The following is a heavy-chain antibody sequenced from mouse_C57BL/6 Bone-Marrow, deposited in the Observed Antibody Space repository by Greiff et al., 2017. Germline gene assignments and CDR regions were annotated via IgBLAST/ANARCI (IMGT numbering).Heavy chain of an antibody. D-gene: IGHD4-1*01. V-gene: IGHV1-55*01. CDR2: IYPTSGRT. J-gene: IGHJ2*01. CDR1: GYSFTSYW. Sequence: QVQLQQSGAELVKPGASVKMSCKASGYSFTSYWITWVKQRPGQGLEWIGDIYPTSGRTNYNEKFKSKAILTVDPSSNTAYMQLSSLTSEDSAVFYCATSGSLGRSIDYWGQGTTLTVSS. CDR3: ATSGSLGRSIDY.